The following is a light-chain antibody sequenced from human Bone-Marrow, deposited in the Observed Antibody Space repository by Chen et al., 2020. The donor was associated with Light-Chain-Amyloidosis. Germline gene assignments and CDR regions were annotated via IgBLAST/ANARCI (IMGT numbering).Light chain of an antibody. CDR3: QQSYSTPLT. Sequence: DIQMTQSPSSLSAPVGDRVIITCRASQSISSYLNWYQQKPGKAPKLLSYAASSLQSGVPSRFSGSGSGTDFTLTVSSLQPEDCATYYCQQSYSTPLTYGPGTKVDIK. J-gene: IGKJ3*01. V-gene: IGKV1-39*01. CDR2: AAS. CDR1: QSISSY.